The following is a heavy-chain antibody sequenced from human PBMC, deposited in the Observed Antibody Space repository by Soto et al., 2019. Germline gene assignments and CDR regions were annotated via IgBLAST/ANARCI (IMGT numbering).Heavy chain of an antibody. CDR3: ARSYSWGERARLDR. CDR1: GYTFTSYD. D-gene: IGHD1-26*01. J-gene: IGHJ5*02. Sequence: GASVKVSCKASGYTFTSYDINWVRQATGQGLEWMGWMNPNSGNTGYAQKFQGRVTMTRNTSISTAYMELSSLRSEDTAVYYCARSYSWGERARLDRSGQGTWVTVSS. V-gene: IGHV1-8*01. CDR2: MNPNSGNT.